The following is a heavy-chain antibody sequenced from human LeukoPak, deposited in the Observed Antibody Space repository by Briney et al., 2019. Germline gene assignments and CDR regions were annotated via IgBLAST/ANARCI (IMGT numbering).Heavy chain of an antibody. D-gene: IGHD1-14*01. Sequence: GGSLRLSCAASGFTFSSYAMHWVRQAPGKGLEYVSAISSNGGSTYYANSVKGRFTISRDNSKDTLYLQMGSLRAEDMAVYYCARREPAPAINWGQGTLVTVSS. V-gene: IGHV3-64*01. CDR2: ISSNGGST. J-gene: IGHJ4*02. CDR1: GFTFSSYA. CDR3: ARREPAPAIN.